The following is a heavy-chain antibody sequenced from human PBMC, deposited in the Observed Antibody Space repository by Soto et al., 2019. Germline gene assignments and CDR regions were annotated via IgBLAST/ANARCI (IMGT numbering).Heavy chain of an antibody. V-gene: IGHV3-21*01. CDR3: AWVRPRGLFDDYYDSSGHTDAFDI. D-gene: IGHD3-22*01. J-gene: IGHJ3*02. CDR2: ISSSSSYI. CDR1: GFTFSSYS. Sequence: GGSLRLSCAASGFTFSSYSMNWVRQAPGKGLEWVSSISSSSSYIYYANSVKGRFTISRDNAKNSLYLQMNSLRAEDTAVYYCAWVRPRGLFDDYYDSSGHTDAFDIWGQGTMVTVSS.